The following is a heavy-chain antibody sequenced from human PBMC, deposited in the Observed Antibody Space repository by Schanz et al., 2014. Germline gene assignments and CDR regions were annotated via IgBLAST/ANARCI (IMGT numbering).Heavy chain of an antibody. CDR3: AKKVPAYNPFDS. J-gene: IGHJ4*02. D-gene: IGHD1-1*01. Sequence: EVQLLESGGGLVQPGGSLRLSCLASGFAFSSYGMNWLRQAPGKGLEWISFINTGSNYINYADSVKGRFTISRDNTKNSLFLQLNSLRADDTAVYYCAKKVPAYNPFDSWGQGTLVTVSS. CDR2: INTGSNYI. V-gene: IGHV3-48*04. CDR1: GFAFSSYG.